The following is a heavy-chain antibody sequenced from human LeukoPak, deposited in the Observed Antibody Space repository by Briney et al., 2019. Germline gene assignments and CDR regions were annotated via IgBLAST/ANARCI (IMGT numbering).Heavy chain of an antibody. V-gene: IGHV4-31*03. CDR2: IYYSGNT. J-gene: IGHJ4*02. D-gene: IGHD3-22*01. Sequence: PSQTLSLTCTASGGSISSGGHYWSWIRQHPGKGLEWIGNIYYSGNTYYNPSLKSRVTISVDTSKNQFSLKLSSVTAADTAVYYCARADYLDSSGYFGKFEYWGQGTLVTVSS. CDR1: GGSISSGGHY. CDR3: ARADYLDSSGYFGKFEY.